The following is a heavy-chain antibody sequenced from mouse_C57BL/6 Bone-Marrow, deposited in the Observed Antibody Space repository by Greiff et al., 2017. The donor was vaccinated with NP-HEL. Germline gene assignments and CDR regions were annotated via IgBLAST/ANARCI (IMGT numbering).Heavy chain of an antibody. Sequence: QVQLQQSGAELVKPGASVKMSCKASGYTFTSYWITWVKQRPGQGLEWIGDIYPGSGSTNYNEKFKSKATLTVDTSSSTAYMQLSSLTSEDSAVYYCARWPGYYGSSLDYWGQGTTLTVSS. CDR3: ARWPGYYGSSLDY. CDR1: GYTFTSYW. J-gene: IGHJ2*01. CDR2: IYPGSGST. V-gene: IGHV1-55*01. D-gene: IGHD1-1*01.